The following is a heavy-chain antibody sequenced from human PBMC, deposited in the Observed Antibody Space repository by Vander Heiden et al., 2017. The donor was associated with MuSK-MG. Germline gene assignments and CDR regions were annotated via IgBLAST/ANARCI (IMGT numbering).Heavy chain of an antibody. CDR2: IYYSGST. J-gene: IGHJ4*02. V-gene: IGHV4-59*01. CDR1: GGSISSYY. CDR3: ARALGRKKPAIFGIITNFDY. D-gene: IGHD3-10*01. Sequence: QVQLQESGPGLVKPSETLSLTCTVSGGSISSYYWSWIRQPPGKGLEWIGYIYYSGSTNYNPSLKSRVTISVDTSKNQFSLKLSSVTAADTAVYYCARALGRKKPAIFGIITNFDYWGQGTLVTVSS.